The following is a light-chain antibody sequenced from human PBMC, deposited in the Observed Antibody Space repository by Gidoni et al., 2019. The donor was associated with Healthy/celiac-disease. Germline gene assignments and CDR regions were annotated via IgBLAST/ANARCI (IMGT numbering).Light chain of an antibody. CDR3: STYTSSSTLVV. J-gene: IGLJ2*01. CDR1: RSDVGGYNY. Sequence: QSALTQPASVSGSPGQSITISCTGTRSDVGGYNYVSWYQQHPGKAPKLMIYDVRNRPSGVSNRFSGCNSSNTASLTISGRQAEDDADYYCSTYTSSSTLVVFGGGTKLTVL. V-gene: IGLV2-14*01. CDR2: DVR.